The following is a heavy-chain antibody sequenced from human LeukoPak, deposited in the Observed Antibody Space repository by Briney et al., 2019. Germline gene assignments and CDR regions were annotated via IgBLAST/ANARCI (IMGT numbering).Heavy chain of an antibody. CDR3: ARECLTSFGEMRHGWFDP. V-gene: IGHV1-46*01. J-gene: IGHJ5*02. Sequence: GASVKVSCKASGYTFTSYYMHWVRQAPGXXXXXMGIIXPXGGSTRYAQKFQGRVTMTRDTSTSTVYMELSSLRSEDTAVYYCARECLTSFGEMRHGWFDPWGQGTLVTVSS. D-gene: IGHD3-10*01. CDR2: IXPXGGST. CDR1: GYTFTSYY.